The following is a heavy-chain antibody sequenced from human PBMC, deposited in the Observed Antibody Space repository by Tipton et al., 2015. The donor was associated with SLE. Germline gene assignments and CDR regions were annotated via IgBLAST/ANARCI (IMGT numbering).Heavy chain of an antibody. CDR3: ARGAGIAAADNYFDY. D-gene: IGHD6-13*01. CDR2: IYHSGST. V-gene: IGHV4-38-2*01. CDR1: GYSISSGYY. Sequence: TLSLTCAVSGYSISSGYYWGWIRQPPGKGLEWIGSIYHSGSTSYNPSLKSRVTISVDTSKNQFSLQLTSVTPEDTAVYYCARGAGIAAADNYFDYWGQGTLVTVSS. J-gene: IGHJ4*02.